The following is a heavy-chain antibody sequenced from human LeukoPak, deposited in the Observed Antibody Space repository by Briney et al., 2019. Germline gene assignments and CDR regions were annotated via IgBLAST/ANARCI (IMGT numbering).Heavy chain of an antibody. V-gene: IGHV3-7*01. Sequence: GGSLRLSCAASGFTFSSYWMSWVRQAPGKGLEWVANIKEGGSEKHYVDSVKGRFTISRDNAKNSLSLQMNSLRAEDTAVYYCARATASNWFDPWGQGTLVTVSS. CDR1: GFTFSSYW. CDR3: ARATASNWFDP. CDR2: IKEGGSEK. D-gene: IGHD2-21*01. J-gene: IGHJ5*02.